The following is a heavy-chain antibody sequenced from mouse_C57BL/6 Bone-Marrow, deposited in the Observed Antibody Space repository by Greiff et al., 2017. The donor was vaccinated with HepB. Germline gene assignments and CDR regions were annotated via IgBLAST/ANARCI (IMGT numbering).Heavy chain of an antibody. Sequence: QVQLQQPGAELVMPGASVKLSCKASGYTFTSYWMHWVKQRPGQGLEWIGEIDPSDSYTNYNQKFKGKSTLTVDKSSSTAYMQLSSLTSEDSAVYYCARLGYGGGYDYWGKGTTLTVSS. CDR3: ARLGYGGGYDY. CDR1: GYTFTSYW. D-gene: IGHD1-1*01. CDR2: IDPSDSYT. J-gene: IGHJ2*01. V-gene: IGHV1-69*01.